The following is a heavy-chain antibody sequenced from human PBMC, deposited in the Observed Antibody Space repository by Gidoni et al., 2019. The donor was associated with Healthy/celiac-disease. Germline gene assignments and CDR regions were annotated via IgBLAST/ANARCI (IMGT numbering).Heavy chain of an antibody. Sequence: VQLVQSGAEVKKPGASVKVSCKASGYTFTRYGISWVRQAPGQGLEWMGWISAYNGNTNYAQKVQGRVTMTTDTSTSTAYMELRSLRSDDTAVYYCASRYLGLGSDDAFDIWGQGTMVTVSS. D-gene: IGHD1-26*01. CDR2: ISAYNGNT. J-gene: IGHJ3*02. CDR1: GYTFTRYG. V-gene: IGHV1-18*01. CDR3: ASRYLGLGSDDAFDI.